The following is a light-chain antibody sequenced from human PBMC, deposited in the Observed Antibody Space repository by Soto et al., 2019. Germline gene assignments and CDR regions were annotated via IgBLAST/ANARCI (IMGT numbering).Light chain of an antibody. Sequence: SSVLTQPPSVSVAPRQTATITCGGDNIGTKSVHWSQQRPGQAPVLVVQGNGDRPSGIPERFSGSSSGNTATLTINRVEAGDEADYYCQVWDISTDHVLFGGGTQLTVL. V-gene: IGLV3-21*02. CDR2: GNG. J-gene: IGLJ3*02. CDR3: QVWDISTDHVL. CDR1: NIGTKS.